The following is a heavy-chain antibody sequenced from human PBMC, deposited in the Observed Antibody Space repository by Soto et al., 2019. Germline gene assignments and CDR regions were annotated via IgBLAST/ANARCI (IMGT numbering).Heavy chain of an antibody. CDR1: GYTFTSYG. V-gene: IGHV1-69*13. CDR2: ISANNGTA. CDR3: ARDLEDSSGYFDY. Sequence: GASVKVSCKASGYTFTSYGISWVRQAPGQGLEWIGWISANNGTANYAQKFQGRVTITADESTSTAYMELSSLRSEDTAVYYCARDLEDSSGYFDYWGQGTLVTVSS. J-gene: IGHJ4*02. D-gene: IGHD3-22*01.